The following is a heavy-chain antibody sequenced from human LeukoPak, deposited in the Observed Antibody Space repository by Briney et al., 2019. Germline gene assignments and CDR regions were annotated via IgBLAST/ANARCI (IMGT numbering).Heavy chain of an antibody. CDR1: GFTFDDYA. J-gene: IGHJ4*02. D-gene: IGHD5-18*01. CDR3: AKRYSYAMGDHFDS. CDR2: IIWCSGSI. Sequence: GGSLGLSCAASGFTFDDYAMHWVRQAPGKGLGWVSGIIWCSGSIGYADSVKSRFTIFRDNAKNSLYLQMDNLRGEETALYYVAKRYSYAMGDHFDSWGQGTLVTASS. V-gene: IGHV3-9*01.